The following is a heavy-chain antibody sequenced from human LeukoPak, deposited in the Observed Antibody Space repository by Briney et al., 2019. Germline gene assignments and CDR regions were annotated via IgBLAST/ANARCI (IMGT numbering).Heavy chain of an antibody. CDR2: IIPIFGTA. CDR3: ARAIRYQLLSDY. J-gene: IGHJ4*02. V-gene: IGHV1-69*05. Sequence: ASVKVSCKASGGNFSSYAISWVRQAPGQGLEWMGGIIPIFGTANYAQKFQGRVTITTDESTSTAYMELSSLRSEDTAVYYCARAIRYQLLSDYWGQGTLVTVSS. D-gene: IGHD2-2*01. CDR1: GGNFSSYA.